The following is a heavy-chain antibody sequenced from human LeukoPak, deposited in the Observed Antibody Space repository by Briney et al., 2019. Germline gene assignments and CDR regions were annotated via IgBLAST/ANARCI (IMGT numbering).Heavy chain of an antibody. CDR3: ARDVVAGHFDY. J-gene: IGHJ4*02. D-gene: IGHD6-19*01. CDR1: GFTFSSTW. Sequence: GGSLRLSCAASGFTFSSTWMSWVRQAPGKGLEWVANINQDGSEKNYVDSVKGRFTISRDNAKNSLYLQMNSLRVEDTAVYYCARDVVAGHFDYWGQGTLVTVSS. V-gene: IGHV3-7*01. CDR2: INQDGSEK.